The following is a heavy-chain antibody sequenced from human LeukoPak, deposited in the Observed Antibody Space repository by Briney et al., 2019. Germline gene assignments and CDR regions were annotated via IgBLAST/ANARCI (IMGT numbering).Heavy chain of an antibody. Sequence: GGSLRLSCAASGFTFSSYSMNWVRQAPGKGLEWVSSISSSSSYIYYADSVKGRFTISRDNAKNSLYLQMNSLRAEDTAVYYCAREGPLCSSTSCYLGDWAQKVDYYYGMDVWGQGTTVTVSS. D-gene: IGHD2-2*01. CDR1: GFTFSSYS. CDR2: ISSSSSYI. J-gene: IGHJ6*02. CDR3: AREGPLCSSTSCYLGDWAQKVDYYYGMDV. V-gene: IGHV3-21*04.